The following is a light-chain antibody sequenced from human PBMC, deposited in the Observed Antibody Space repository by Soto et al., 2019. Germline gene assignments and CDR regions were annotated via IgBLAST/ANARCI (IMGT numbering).Light chain of an antibody. J-gene: IGLJ2*01. V-gene: IGLV4-69*01. Sequence: QSVLTQSPSASASLGAAVKLTCTLSSGHSSYAIAWHQQQPEKGPRYLMKLNSDGSHSKGDGIPDRFSGSSSGAERYLTICSLQSEDEADYYSQTWGTGIQVFGGGTKLTVL. CDR1: SGHSSYA. CDR3: QTWGTGIQV. CDR2: LNSDGSH.